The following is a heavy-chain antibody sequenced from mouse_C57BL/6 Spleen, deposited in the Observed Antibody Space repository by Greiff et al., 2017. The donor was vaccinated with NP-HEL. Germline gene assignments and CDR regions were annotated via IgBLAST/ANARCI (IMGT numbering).Heavy chain of an antibody. J-gene: IGHJ2*01. CDR3: ARVGSYY. Sequence: QVQLQQPGAELVKPGASVKLSCKASGYTFTSYWMQWVKQRPGQGLEWIGEIDPSDSYTNYNQKFKGKATLTVDTSSSTAYMQLSSLTSEDSAVYYCARVGSYYWGQGTTLTVSS. V-gene: IGHV1-50*01. CDR2: IDPSDSYT. CDR1: GYTFTSYW.